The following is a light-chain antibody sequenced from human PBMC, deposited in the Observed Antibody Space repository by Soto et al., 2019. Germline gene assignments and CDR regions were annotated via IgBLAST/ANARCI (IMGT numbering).Light chain of an antibody. V-gene: IGKV2-28*01. Sequence: DIVMTQSPLSLPVTPVEPASISCMSSQSLLHSNGYNYLDWYQQKPGKAPKLLIYEASTLQSGVPSRFSGSGSGTDFTLTIRSLQPEDFATYYCQQPISFQITFGQGTRLE. CDR1: QSLLHSNGYNY. CDR3: QQPISFQIT. J-gene: IGKJ5*01. CDR2: EAS.